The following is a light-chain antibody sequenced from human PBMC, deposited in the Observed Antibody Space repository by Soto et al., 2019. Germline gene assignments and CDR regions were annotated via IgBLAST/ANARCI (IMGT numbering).Light chain of an antibody. CDR1: SSDVGGFNY. Sequence: QSALTQPASVSGSPGQSVTISCTGTSSDVGGFNYVSWYQQHPGKAPKLVIFEVNNRPSGISNRFSGSKSDNTASLTISGLQAEDEADYYCSAFTSGTSRYVFGTGTKGTVL. J-gene: IGLJ1*01. CDR2: EVN. V-gene: IGLV2-14*01. CDR3: SAFTSGTSRYV.